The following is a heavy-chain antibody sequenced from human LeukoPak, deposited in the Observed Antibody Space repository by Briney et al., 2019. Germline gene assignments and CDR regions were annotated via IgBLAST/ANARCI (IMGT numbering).Heavy chain of an antibody. D-gene: IGHD2-2*01. CDR2: IIPIFGTA. CDR1: GGTFSSYA. Sequence: SVKVSCKASGGTFSSYAISSVRQAPGQGLEWMGGIIPIFGTANYAQKVQGRVTITADESTSTAYMELRSLRSDDTAVYYCARGSGIVVVPAAIYWFDPWGQGTLVTVSS. CDR3: ARGSGIVVVPAAIYWFDP. V-gene: IGHV1-69*13. J-gene: IGHJ5*02.